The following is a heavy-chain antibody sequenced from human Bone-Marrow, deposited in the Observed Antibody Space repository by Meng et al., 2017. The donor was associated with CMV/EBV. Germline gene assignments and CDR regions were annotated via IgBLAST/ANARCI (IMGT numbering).Heavy chain of an antibody. CDR3: ASSRGSFCYDSSGYYPLLD. D-gene: IGHD3-22*01. CDR2: INPNSGGT. CDR1: GYTFTGYY. Sequence: ASVKVSCKASGYTFTGYYMHWVRQAPGQGLEWMGWINPNSGGTNYAQKFQGRVTMTRDTSISTAYMELSRLRSDDTPVYYCASSRGSFCYDSSGYYPLLDWGQGTLVTVSS. V-gene: IGHV1-2*02. J-gene: IGHJ4*02.